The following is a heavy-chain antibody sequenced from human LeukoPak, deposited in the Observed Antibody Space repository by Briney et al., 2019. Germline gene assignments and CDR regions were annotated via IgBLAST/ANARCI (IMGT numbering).Heavy chain of an antibody. CDR2: IYPGDSDT. D-gene: IGHD2-2*01. CDR1: GYSFTRYW. V-gene: IGHV5-51*01. J-gene: IGHJ5*02. CDR3: ARHGPSLMESCSSTSCYAGWFDP. Sequence: GESLKISCKGSGYSFTRYWIGWVRQMPGKGLEWMGIIYPGDSDTRYSPSFQGQVTISADKSISTAYLQWSSLKASDTAMYYCARHGPSLMESCSSTSCYAGWFDPWGQGTLVTVSS.